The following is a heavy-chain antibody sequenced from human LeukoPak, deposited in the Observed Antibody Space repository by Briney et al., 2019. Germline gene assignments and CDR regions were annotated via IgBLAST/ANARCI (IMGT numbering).Heavy chain of an antibody. V-gene: IGHV1-2*02. Sequence: ASVKVSCKASGYTFTGYYMHWVRQAPGQGLEWMGWINPNSGGTNYAQKFQGRVTMTRDTSISTAYMELSRLRSDDTAAYYCARESAAGQYNWFDPWGQGTLVTVSS. CDR3: ARESAAGQYNWFDP. D-gene: IGHD6-13*01. CDR1: GYTFTGYY. J-gene: IGHJ5*02. CDR2: INPNSGGT.